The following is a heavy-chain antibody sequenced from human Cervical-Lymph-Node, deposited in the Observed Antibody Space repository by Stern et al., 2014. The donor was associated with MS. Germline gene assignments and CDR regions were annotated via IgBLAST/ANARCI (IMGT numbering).Heavy chain of an antibody. V-gene: IGHV3-33*01. D-gene: IGHD6-13*01. CDR2: IWYDGSNP. J-gene: IGHJ4*02. CDR3: ASAYSSSHYYFDY. Sequence: VQLVQSGGGLVQPGRSLRLSCAASGFSFSRYAMHWVRQAPGKGLEWVAFIWYDGSNPYYADSVTGRFTISRDNFKNTLYLQMNSLRAEDTAVYYCASAYSSSHYYFDYWGQGTLVTVSS. CDR1: GFSFSRYA.